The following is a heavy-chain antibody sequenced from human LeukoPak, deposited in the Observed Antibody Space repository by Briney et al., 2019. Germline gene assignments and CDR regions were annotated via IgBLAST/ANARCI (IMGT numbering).Heavy chain of an antibody. Sequence: GGSLRLSCAASGFTFSSYAMHWVRQAPGKGLEWVAVIWYDGSNKYYADSVKGRFTISRDNSKNTLYLQMNSLRAEDTAVYYCARSIDYDFWSGYSYYYYGMDVWGQGTTVTVSS. CDR1: GFTFSSYA. D-gene: IGHD3-3*01. CDR2: IWYDGSNK. V-gene: IGHV3-33*08. J-gene: IGHJ6*02. CDR3: ARSIDYDFWSGYSYYYYGMDV.